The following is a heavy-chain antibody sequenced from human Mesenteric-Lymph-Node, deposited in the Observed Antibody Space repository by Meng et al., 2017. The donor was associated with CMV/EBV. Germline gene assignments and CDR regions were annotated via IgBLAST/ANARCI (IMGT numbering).Heavy chain of an antibody. D-gene: IGHD6-19*01. J-gene: IGHJ4*02. V-gene: IGHV3-43D*03. Sequence: GESLKISCAASGFTFDDYAMHWVRQAPGKGLEWVSLISWDGGSTYYADSVKGRFTISRDNSKNSLYLQMNSLRPEDTAVYYCAKGGAHLAVSGLLDSWGQGTLVTVSS. CDR2: ISWDGGST. CDR3: AKGGAHLAVSGLLDS. CDR1: GFTFDDYA.